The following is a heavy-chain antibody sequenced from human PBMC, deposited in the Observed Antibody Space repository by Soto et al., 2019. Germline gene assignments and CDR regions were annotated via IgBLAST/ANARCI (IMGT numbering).Heavy chain of an antibody. Sequence: ASVKVSCKASGYTFTGYYMHWVRQAPGQGLEWMGWINPNSGGTGYAQKFQGRVTMTRNTSISTAYMELSSLRSEDTAVYYCARACYYYDSSGYYFPDYYGMDVWGQGTTVTVSS. CDR2: INPNSGGT. D-gene: IGHD3-22*01. V-gene: IGHV1-2*02. CDR1: GYTFTGYY. CDR3: ARACYYYDSSGYYFPDYYGMDV. J-gene: IGHJ6*02.